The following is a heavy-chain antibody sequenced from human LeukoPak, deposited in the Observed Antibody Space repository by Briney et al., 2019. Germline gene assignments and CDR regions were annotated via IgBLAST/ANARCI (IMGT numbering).Heavy chain of an antibody. CDR1: GFTFSSYA. J-gene: IGHJ4*02. D-gene: IGHD2/OR15-2a*01. Sequence: GSLRLSCAASGFTFSSYAMSWVRQPPGKGLEWIGEINHSGSTNYNPSLKSRVTISVDTSKNQFSLKLSSVTAADTAVYYCARDNITALNYWGQGTLVTVSS. CDR2: INHSGST. CDR3: ARDNITALNY. V-gene: IGHV4-34*01.